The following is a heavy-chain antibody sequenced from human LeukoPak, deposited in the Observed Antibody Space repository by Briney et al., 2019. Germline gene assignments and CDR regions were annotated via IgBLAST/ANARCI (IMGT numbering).Heavy chain of an antibody. CDR1: GGSISNNY. CDR3: ASHKGF. Sequence: SETLSLTCTVSGGSISNNYWSWFRQPPGKGLEWIGYIYYSGSTNYNPSLKSRVTISVDASKSQFSLKLSSVTAADTAVYYCASHKGFWGQGTLVTVSS. CDR2: IYYSGST. J-gene: IGHJ4*02. V-gene: IGHV4-59*01.